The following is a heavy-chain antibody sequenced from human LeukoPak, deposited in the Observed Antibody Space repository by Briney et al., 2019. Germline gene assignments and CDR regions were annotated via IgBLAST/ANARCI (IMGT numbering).Heavy chain of an antibody. J-gene: IGHJ4*02. CDR2: IWYDGSNK. D-gene: IGHD6-19*01. CDR3: ATAYPGEQWLVFDS. CDR1: GFTFSSYA. Sequence: PGGSLRLSCAASGFTFSSYAMHWVRQAPGKGREWVAVIWYDGSNKYYADSVKGRFTISRDNSKNTLYLQMNSLRAEDTAVYYCATAYPGEQWLVFDSWGRGTLVTVSS. V-gene: IGHV3-33*08.